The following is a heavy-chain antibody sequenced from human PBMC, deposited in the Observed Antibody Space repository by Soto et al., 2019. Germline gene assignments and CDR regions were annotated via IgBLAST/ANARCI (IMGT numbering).Heavy chain of an antibody. CDR1: GYTFTSYA. CDR2: ISAYNGNT. CDR3: ARDLRENYYDSSGYYGY. V-gene: IGHV1-18*04. Sequence: ASVKVSCKASGYTFTSYAISWVRQAPGQGLEWMGWISAYNGNTNYAEKLQGRVTMTTDTSTRTAYMELRSLRSDDTAVYYCARDLRENYYDSSGYYGYWGQGTLVTVSS. D-gene: IGHD3-22*01. J-gene: IGHJ4*02.